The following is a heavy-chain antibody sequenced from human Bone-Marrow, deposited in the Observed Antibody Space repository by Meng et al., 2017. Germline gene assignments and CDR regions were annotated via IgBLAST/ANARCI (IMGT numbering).Heavy chain of an antibody. CDR2: IYYSGST. V-gene: IGHV4-31*01. J-gene: IGHJ4*02. D-gene: IGHD1-14*01. CDR3: AREASPEYYFDY. Sequence: QGQLQEAGSGLVKPSPTLSLTCTVSGGSISSGGYYWSWIRQHPGKGLEWIVYIYYSGSTYNNPSLKSLVTISVDTSKNQFSLKLSSVTAADTAVYYCAREASPEYYFDYWGQGTLVTVSS. CDR1: GGSISSGGYY.